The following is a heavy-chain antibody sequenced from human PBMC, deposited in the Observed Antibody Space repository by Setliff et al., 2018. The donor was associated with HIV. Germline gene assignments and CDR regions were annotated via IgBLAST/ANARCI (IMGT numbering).Heavy chain of an antibody. CDR3: ARQGLTMNPGVPAPILYFFDY. J-gene: IGHJ4*02. CDR2: MYYRGTT. V-gene: IGHV4-39*01. D-gene: IGHD3-10*01. CDR1: GGSIISSSYY. Sequence: SETLSLTCTVSGGSIISSSYYWGWIRLPPGKGLEWIGSMYYRGTTYNDPSLKSRVTFSADTSKNQFSLNLNSVTATDTAVYFCARQGLTMNPGVPAPILYFFDYWGQGILVTVSS.